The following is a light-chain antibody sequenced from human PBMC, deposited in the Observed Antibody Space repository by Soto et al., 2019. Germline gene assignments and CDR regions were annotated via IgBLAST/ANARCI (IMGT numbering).Light chain of an antibody. CDR1: QGISSA. Sequence: AIQLTQSPSSLSASVGDRVTITCRASQGISSALAWYQQKPGKAPKLLIYDASSLESRVPSRFSGSGSGTEFTLTISSLQPDDFATYYCQQYHSYSGAFGGGTKVDIK. V-gene: IGKV1-13*02. CDR2: DAS. CDR3: QQYHSYSGA. J-gene: IGKJ4*01.